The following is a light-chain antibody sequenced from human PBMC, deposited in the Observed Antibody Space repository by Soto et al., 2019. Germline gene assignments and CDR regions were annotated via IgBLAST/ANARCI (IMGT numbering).Light chain of an antibody. V-gene: IGLV1-40*01. CDR3: QSYDSGLSGYV. CDR2: DNN. J-gene: IGLJ1*01. CDR1: SLNIGAGYD. Sequence: QSVLTQPPSVSGAPGQRVTISCPGSSLNIGAGYDVHWYQHLPGAAPKLLIYDNNNRPSGVPDRFSGSKSGTSASLAITGLQAEDEAEYYCQSYDSGLSGYVFGTGTKVTVL.